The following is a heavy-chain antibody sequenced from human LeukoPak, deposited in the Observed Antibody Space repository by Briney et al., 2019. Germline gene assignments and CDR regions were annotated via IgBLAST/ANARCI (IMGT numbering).Heavy chain of an antibody. CDR1: GYTFTSYD. CDR2: MNPNSGNT. D-gene: IGHD6-19*01. CDR3: ARGQVGSSGWYYYYYYGMDV. Sequence: ASVKVSCKASGYTFTSYDINWVRQATGQGLEWMGWMNPNSGNTGYAQKFQGRVTMTRNTSISTAYMELSSLRSEDTAVYYCARGQVGSSGWYYYYYYGMDVRGQGTTVTVSS. V-gene: IGHV1-8*01. J-gene: IGHJ6*02.